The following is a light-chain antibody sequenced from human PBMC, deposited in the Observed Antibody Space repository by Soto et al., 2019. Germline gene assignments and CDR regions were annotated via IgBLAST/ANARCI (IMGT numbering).Light chain of an antibody. J-gene: IGKJ1*01. CDR2: DAS. CDR1: QSISHW. CDR3: QQYDSYSPT. V-gene: IGKV1-5*01. Sequence: DIQMTQSPATLSASVGDSVTITCRASQSISHWLAWYQQKPGKAPKFLIYDASSLESGVPSRFSGSGSGTEFTLTISSLQPDDFATYYCQQYDSYSPTFGQGTKVDIK.